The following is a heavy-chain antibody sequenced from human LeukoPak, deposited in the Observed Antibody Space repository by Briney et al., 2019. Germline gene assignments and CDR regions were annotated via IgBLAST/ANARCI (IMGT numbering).Heavy chain of an antibody. CDR3: AREAFSSSAYFDY. Sequence: SETLSLTCTVSGASIRNYYWGWIRQPPAKGLEWIGYIYNSGSTNYSPSLTSRVSIAIDESKRQFSLQLSSVAAADTAVYYCAREAFSSSAYFDYWGRGTLVTVSS. D-gene: IGHD6-13*01. J-gene: IGHJ4*02. CDR1: GASIRNYY. V-gene: IGHV4-59*01. CDR2: IYNSGST.